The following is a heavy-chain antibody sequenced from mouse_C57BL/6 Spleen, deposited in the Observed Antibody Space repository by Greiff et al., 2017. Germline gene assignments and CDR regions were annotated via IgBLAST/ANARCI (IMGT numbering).Heavy chain of an antibody. D-gene: IGHD2-1*01. CDR1: GYTFTSYW. Sequence: EVQLVESGTVLARPGASVKMSCKTSGYTFTSYWMHWVKQRPGQGLEWIGAIYPGNSDTSYNQKFKGKAKLTAVTSASTAYMELSSLTNEDSAVYYCTREDYGNYVVFDYWGQGTTLTVSS. V-gene: IGHV1-5*01. CDR2: IYPGNSDT. J-gene: IGHJ2*01. CDR3: TREDYGNYVVFDY.